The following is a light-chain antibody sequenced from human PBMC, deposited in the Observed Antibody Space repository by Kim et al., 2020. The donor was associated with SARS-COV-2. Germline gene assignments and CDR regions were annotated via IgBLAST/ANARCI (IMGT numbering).Light chain of an antibody. V-gene: IGLV1-47*01. CDR2: RND. CDR1: NSAIENHF. J-gene: IGLJ3*02. CDR3: AAWDDSLGGWV. Sequence: QSVLTQPPSASGTPGQRVTISCSGSNSAIENHFVFWYQQLPGTAPKVLIYRNDLRPSGVPDRFSGSKSGTSASLAISGLRSEDEALYYCAAWDDSLGGWVFGGGTKLTVL.